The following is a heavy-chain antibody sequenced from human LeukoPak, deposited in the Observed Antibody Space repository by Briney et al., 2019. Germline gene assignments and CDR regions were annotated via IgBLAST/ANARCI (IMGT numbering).Heavy chain of an antibody. CDR1: GVSISGYY. J-gene: IGHJ4*02. CDR2: IYYTGST. CDR3: ARGGYASGWYLDY. Sequence: SETLSLTCTVSGVSISGYYWNWIRQPPGKGLEWIGYIYYTGSTNYNPSLKSRVTISVDTSKNQFSLKLSSVTATDTAVYYCARGGYASGWYLDYWGQGTLVTVSS. V-gene: IGHV4-59*01. D-gene: IGHD6-19*01.